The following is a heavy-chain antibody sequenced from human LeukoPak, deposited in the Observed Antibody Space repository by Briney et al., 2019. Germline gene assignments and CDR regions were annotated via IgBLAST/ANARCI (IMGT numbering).Heavy chain of an antibody. CDR3: TSWGDTTAGYFQR. J-gene: IGHJ1*01. V-gene: IGHV3-7*01. D-gene: IGHD2-21*02. CDR2: INPDGRDT. CDR1: GFTFNRCW. Sequence: GGSLRLSCVVSGFTFNRCWMNWVRQAPGKGLEWVAHINPDGRDTYYVDSVKGRFTISRDNAQNSMYLQMNSLRVEGTAVYYCTSWGDTTAGYFQRWGQGTLVTVSS.